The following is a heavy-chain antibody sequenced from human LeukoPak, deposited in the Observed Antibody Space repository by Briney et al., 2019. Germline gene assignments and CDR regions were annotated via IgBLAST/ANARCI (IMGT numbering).Heavy chain of an antibody. CDR2: MSYDGSNI. Sequence: QPGRSLRLSCAASGFTFSTYSMHWVRQAPGKGLEWVAVMSYDGSNIYYADSVKGRFTISRDNSKNTLYLQMSSLRAEDTAIHYCARVYSSGWSLPFEYWGQGTLVTVSS. J-gene: IGHJ4*02. D-gene: IGHD6-19*01. CDR3: ARVYSSGWSLPFEY. V-gene: IGHV3-30-3*01. CDR1: GFTFSTYS.